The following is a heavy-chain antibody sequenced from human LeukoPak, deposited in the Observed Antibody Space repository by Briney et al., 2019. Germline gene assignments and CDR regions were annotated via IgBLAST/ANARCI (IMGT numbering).Heavy chain of an antibody. CDR1: GGTFSSYA. V-gene: IGHV1-69*05. D-gene: IGHD4-17*01. Sequence: SVKVSCKASGGTFSSYAISWERQAPGQGLEWMGRIIPIFGTANYARKFQGRVTMTRNTSISTAYMELSSLRSEDTAVYYCARGGDGFTVTPEYYFDYWGQGTLVTVSS. CDR3: ARGGDGFTVTPEYYFDY. J-gene: IGHJ4*02. CDR2: IIPIFGTA.